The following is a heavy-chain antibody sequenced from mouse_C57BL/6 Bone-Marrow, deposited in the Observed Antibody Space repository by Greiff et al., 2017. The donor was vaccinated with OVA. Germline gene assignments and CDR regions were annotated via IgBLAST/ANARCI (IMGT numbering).Heavy chain of an antibody. V-gene: IGHV1-76*01. J-gene: IGHJ3*01. CDR1: GYTFTDYY. Sequence: QVQLKESGAELVRPGASVKLSCKASGYTFTDYYINWVKQRPGQGLEWIARIYPGSGNTYYNEKFKGKATLTAEKSSSTAYMQLSSLTSEDSAVYFCARRTRYYDYDAWGQGTLVTVSA. CDR2: IYPGSGNT. D-gene: IGHD2-4*01. CDR3: ARRTRYYDYDA.